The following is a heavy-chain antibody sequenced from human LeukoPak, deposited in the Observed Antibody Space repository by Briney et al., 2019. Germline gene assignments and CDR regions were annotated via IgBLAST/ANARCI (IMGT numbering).Heavy chain of an antibody. V-gene: IGHV4-59*08. CDR1: GGSISSYY. Sequence: SETLSLTCTVSGGSISSYYWSWIRQPPGKGLEWIGYIYYSGSTNYNPSLKSRVTISVDTSKNQFSLRLSSVTAADTAVYYCARQGYSSSQDYWGQGTLVTVSS. J-gene: IGHJ4*02. CDR3: ARQGYSSSQDY. D-gene: IGHD6-6*01. CDR2: IYYSGST.